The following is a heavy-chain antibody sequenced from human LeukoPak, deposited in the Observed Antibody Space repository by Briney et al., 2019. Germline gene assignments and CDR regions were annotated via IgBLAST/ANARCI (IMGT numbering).Heavy chain of an antibody. CDR3: ARAYYYDSSGSPFDY. CDR2: IYTSGST. J-gene: IGHJ4*02. CDR1: GGSISSGSYY. D-gene: IGHD3-22*01. Sequence: SETLSLTCTVSGGSISSGSYYWSWIRQPAGKGLEWIGRIYTSGSTNYNPSLKSRVTISVDTSKNQFSLKLSSVAAADTAVYYCARAYYYDSSGSPFDYWGQGTLVTVSS. V-gene: IGHV4-61*02.